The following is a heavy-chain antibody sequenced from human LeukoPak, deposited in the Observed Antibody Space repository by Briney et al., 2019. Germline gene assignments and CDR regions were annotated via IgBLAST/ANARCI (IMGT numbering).Heavy chain of an antibody. D-gene: IGHD3-22*01. CDR1: GYPFTTYW. Sequence: GESLKISCRGSGYPFTTYWIGWVRQMPGKGLEWMGLIYPGNSDTRYSPSFQGQVTISADKSINTAYLQWSSLKASDTAMYYCARLFYYHTSGPFDYWGLGTLVTVSS. CDR3: ARLFYYHTSGPFDY. J-gene: IGHJ4*02. V-gene: IGHV5-51*01. CDR2: IYPGNSDT.